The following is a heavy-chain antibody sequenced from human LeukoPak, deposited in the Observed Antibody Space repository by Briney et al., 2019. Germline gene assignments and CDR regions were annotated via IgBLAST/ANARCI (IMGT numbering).Heavy chain of an antibody. CDR1: GGSFSGYY. D-gene: IGHD6-6*01. V-gene: IGHV4-34*01. J-gene: IGHJ6*03. CDR3: ARVYSSSSKTHYYYYMDV. CDR2: INHSGST. Sequence: PSETLSLTCAVYGGSFSGYYWSWIRQPPGKGLEWIGEINHSGSTNYNPSLKSRATISVDTSKNQFSLKLSSVTAADTAVYYCARVYSSSSKTHYYYYMDVWGKGTTVTVSS.